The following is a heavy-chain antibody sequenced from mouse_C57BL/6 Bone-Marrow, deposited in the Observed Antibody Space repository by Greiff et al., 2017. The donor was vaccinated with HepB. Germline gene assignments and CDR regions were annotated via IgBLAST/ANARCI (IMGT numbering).Heavy chain of an antibody. CDR2: INYDGSST. Sequence: EVKLVDSEGGLVQPGSSMKLSCTASGFTFSDYYMAWVRQVPEKGLEWVANINYDGSSTYYLDSLKSRFIISRDNAKNILYLQMSSLKSEDTATYYCARETAQATGGFDYWGQGTTLTVSS. D-gene: IGHD3-2*02. CDR1: GFTFSDYY. CDR3: ARETAQATGGFDY. J-gene: IGHJ2*01. V-gene: IGHV5-16*01.